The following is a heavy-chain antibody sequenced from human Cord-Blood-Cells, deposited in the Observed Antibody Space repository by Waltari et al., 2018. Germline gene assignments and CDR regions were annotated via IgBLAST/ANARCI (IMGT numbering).Heavy chain of an antibody. CDR1: GYTFTSYY. J-gene: IGHJ4*02. CDR2: INPSGGST. D-gene: IGHD2-15*01. CDR3: ARDRGRGQPRYYFDY. Sequence: QVQLVQSGAEVKKPGASVKVSCKASGYTFTSYYMHWVRQAPGQGLEWMGIINPSGGSTSYAQKFQGRVTMTRDTSTNTVYMELSSLRSEDTAVYYCARDRGRGQPRYYFDYWGQGTLVTVSS. V-gene: IGHV1-46*01.